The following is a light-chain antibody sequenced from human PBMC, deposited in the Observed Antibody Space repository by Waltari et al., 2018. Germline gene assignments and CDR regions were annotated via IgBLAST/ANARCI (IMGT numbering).Light chain of an antibody. J-gene: IGLJ2*01. Sequence: QSALTQPASVSGSPGQSITISCTGTSIDVGSYNLVSWYQQHQGKAPKRWIYEVNKRPSVVSNRFPGPKTGNTASLTISGLQAEDEADYYCFSYVDSSTSVFGGGTKLTVL. CDR2: EVN. CDR3: FSYVDSSTSV. V-gene: IGLV2-23*02. CDR1: SIDVGSYNL.